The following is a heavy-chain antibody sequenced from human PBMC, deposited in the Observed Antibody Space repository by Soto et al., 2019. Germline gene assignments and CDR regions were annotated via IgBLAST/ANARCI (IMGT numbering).Heavy chain of an antibody. V-gene: IGHV1-69*06. CDR1: GGTLTTYS. CDR2: IIPIFGTT. Sequence: QVQLVQSGPGVQKPGASVTVSCKASGGTLTTYSFSWVRQAPGQGLEWMGGIIPIFGTTDYAQKCQGRFTITADKSTSTVYMQLSSLTSEDTAVYYCATVPYSESISGGYFDYWGQGTLVSVSS. CDR3: ATVPYSESISGGYFDY. D-gene: IGHD3-10*01. J-gene: IGHJ4*02.